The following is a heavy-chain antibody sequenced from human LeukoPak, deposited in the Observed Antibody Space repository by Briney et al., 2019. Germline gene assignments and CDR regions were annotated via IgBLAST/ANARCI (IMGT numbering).Heavy chain of an antibody. CDR1: GGSISSYY. J-gene: IGHJ4*02. CDR3: ARVRLGGFCGGDCPLDY. D-gene: IGHD2-21*02. V-gene: IGHV4-59*01. Sequence: PSETLSLTCTVSGGSISSYYWSWIRQPPGKGLEWIGYIYYSGSTNYNPSLKSRVTISVDTSKNQFSLKLSSVTAADTAVYYCARVRLGGFCGGDCPLDYWGQGTLVTVSS. CDR2: IYYSGST.